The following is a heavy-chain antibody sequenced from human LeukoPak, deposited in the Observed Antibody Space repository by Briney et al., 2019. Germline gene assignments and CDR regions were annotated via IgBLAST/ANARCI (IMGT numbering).Heavy chain of an antibody. CDR1: GFIFSSYA. CDR2: ISSSSRFI. D-gene: IGHD2-15*01. V-gene: IGHV3-21*01. J-gene: IGHJ2*01. Sequence: GGSLRLSCAASGFIFSSYAMTWVRQAPGKGLEWVSLISSSSRFIYYGDSVKGRFTISRDNAKKSLYLQMNSLRAEDTAVYYCARAVYCSGGGCFWYFDLWGRGTLVTVSS. CDR3: ARAVYCSGGGCFWYFDL.